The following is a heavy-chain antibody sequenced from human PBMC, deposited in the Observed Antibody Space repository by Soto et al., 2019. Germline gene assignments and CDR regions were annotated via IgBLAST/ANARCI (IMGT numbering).Heavy chain of an antibody. D-gene: IGHD3-22*01. CDR3: AKVRADYYDSSGPIDY. J-gene: IGHJ4*02. V-gene: IGHV3-23*01. Sequence: EVQLLESGGGLVQPGGSLRLSCAASGCTFSSYVMSWVRQAPGKGLEWVSAISGSGGSTYYGDSVKGRFTISRDNSKNTLYLQMNSLRAEDTAVYYCAKVRADYYDSSGPIDYWGQGTLVTVSS. CDR2: ISGSGGST. CDR1: GCTFSSYV.